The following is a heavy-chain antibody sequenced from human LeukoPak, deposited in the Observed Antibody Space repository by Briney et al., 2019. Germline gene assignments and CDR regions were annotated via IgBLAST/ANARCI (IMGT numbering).Heavy chain of an antibody. D-gene: IGHD1-14*01. Sequence: SETLSLTCAVSGGSISTSDWWSWVRQSPGKGLEWIGEIYHSGSTNYNPSFKSRVTISVDKSKNQFSLNLISVTAADTAVYYCARHNQWGFWYFDLWGRGTLVTVSS. CDR1: GGSISTSDW. CDR3: ARHNQWGFWYFDL. CDR2: IYHSGST. V-gene: IGHV4-4*02. J-gene: IGHJ2*01.